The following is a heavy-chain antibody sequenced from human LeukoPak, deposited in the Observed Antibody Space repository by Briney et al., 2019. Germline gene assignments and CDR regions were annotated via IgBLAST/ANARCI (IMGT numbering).Heavy chain of an antibody. CDR2: IYYSGST. CDR1: GGSISSSSYY. V-gene: IGHV4-39*07. Sequence: SETLSLTXTVSGGSISSSSYYWGWIRQPPGKGLEWIGSIYYSGSTYYNPSLKSRVTISVDTSKNQFSLKLSSVTAADTAVYYCARVYCSGGSCYSRYWGQGTLVTVSS. D-gene: IGHD2-15*01. CDR3: ARVYCSGGSCYSRY. J-gene: IGHJ4*02.